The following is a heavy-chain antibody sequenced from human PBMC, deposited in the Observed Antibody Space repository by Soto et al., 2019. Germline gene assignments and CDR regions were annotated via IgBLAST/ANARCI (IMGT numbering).Heavy chain of an antibody. Sequence: PGGSLRLSCAASGFTFSSYGMHWVRQAPGKGLEWVAVIWYDGSNKYYADSVKGRFTISRDNSKNTLYLQMNSLRAEDTAVYYCARGLITMVRGVPREVGAFDIWGQGIIVTVAS. CDR3: ARGLITMVRGVPREVGAFDI. V-gene: IGHV3-33*01. D-gene: IGHD3-10*01. J-gene: IGHJ3*02. CDR2: IWYDGSNK. CDR1: GFTFSSYG.